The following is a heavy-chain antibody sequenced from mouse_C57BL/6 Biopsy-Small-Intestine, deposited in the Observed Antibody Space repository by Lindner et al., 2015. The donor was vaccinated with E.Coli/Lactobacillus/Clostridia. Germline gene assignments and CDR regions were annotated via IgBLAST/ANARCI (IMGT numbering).Heavy chain of an antibody. CDR1: GYTFTTYW. D-gene: IGHD1-1*01. V-gene: IGHV1-69*01. CDR2: IDPSDSYT. Sequence: VQLQESGAELVMPGASVKLSCKASGYTFTTYWMHWVKQRPGQGLEWIGEIDPSDSYTNYNQKFKGKATLTVDKSSSTAYMQLSSLTSEDSAVYYCARDDYYYGSKGPWFAYWGQGTLVTVSA. J-gene: IGHJ3*01. CDR3: ARDDYYYGSKGPWFAY.